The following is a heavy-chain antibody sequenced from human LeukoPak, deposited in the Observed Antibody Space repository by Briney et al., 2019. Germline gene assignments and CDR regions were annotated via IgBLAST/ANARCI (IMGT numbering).Heavy chain of an antibody. CDR2: IYYSGST. CDR1: GGSISSSSYY. CDR3: ASFLPLTGLDY. V-gene: IGHV4-61*05. J-gene: IGHJ4*02. Sequence: SETLSLTCAVSGGSISSSSYYWGWIRQPPGKGLEWIGYIYYSGSTNYNPSLKRRVTISVDTSKNQFSLKLSSVTAADTAVYYCASFLPLTGLDYWGQGTLVTVSS. D-gene: IGHD3-9*01.